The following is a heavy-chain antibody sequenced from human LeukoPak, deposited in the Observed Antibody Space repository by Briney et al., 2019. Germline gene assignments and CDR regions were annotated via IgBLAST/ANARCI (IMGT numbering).Heavy chain of an antibody. J-gene: IGHJ4*02. D-gene: IGHD3-10*01. CDR3: AKDRWFAIGELLMPYDY. CDR1: GFTFSSYA. Sequence: QSGGSLRLSCAASGFTFSSYAMSWVRQAPGKGLEWVSAISGSGGSTYYADSVKGRFTISRDNSKNTLYLQMNSLRAEDTAVYYCAKDRWFAIGELLMPYDYWGQGTLVTVSS. CDR2: ISGSGGST. V-gene: IGHV3-23*01.